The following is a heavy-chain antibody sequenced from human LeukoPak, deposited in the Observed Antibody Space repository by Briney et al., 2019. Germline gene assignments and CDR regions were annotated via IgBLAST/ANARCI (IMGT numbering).Heavy chain of an antibody. CDR3: ARERYSYGNGVVDP. V-gene: IGHV4-59*01. CDR1: GGPISSYY. Sequence: SETLSLTCTVSGGPISSYYWSWIRQPPGKGLEWIGYIYYSGSTNYNPSLKSRVTISVDTSKNQFSLKLSSVTAADTAVYYCARERYSYGNGVVDPWGQGTLVTVSS. D-gene: IGHD5-18*01. J-gene: IGHJ5*02. CDR2: IYYSGST.